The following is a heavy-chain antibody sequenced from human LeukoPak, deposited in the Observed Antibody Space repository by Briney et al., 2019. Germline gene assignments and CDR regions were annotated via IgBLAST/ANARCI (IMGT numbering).Heavy chain of an antibody. D-gene: IGHD3-10*01. V-gene: IGHV1-24*01. CDR1: GYTLTELS. Sequence: ASVKVSCKVSGYTLTELSMHWVRQAPGKGLEWMGGFDPEDGETIYAQKFQGRVTMTEDTSTDAAYMELSSLRSEDTAVYYCATGPTMVRGVIFGYWGQGTLVTVSS. CDR3: ATGPTMVRGVIFGY. CDR2: FDPEDGET. J-gene: IGHJ4*02.